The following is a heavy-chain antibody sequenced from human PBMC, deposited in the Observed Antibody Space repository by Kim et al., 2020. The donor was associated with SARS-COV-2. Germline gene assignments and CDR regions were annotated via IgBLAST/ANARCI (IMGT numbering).Heavy chain of an antibody. V-gene: IGHV3-33*06. CDR2: SDASNK. CDR3: TNFES. J-gene: IGHJ4*02. Sequence: SDASNKYYADSVKGRVSISRDNSKNMLYLQMNGLRAEDTAVYYCTNFESWGQGTLVTVSS.